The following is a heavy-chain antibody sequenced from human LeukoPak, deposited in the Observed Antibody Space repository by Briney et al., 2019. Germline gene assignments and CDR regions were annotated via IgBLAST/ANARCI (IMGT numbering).Heavy chain of an antibody. CDR1: GASVSSGDYY. CDR2: IHYSGPT. J-gene: IGHJ4*02. D-gene: IGHD3-10*01. Sequence: SQTLSLTCTVSGASVSSGDYYWSWLRQHPGKGLEWIGYIHYSGPTYSNPSLRSRVTLSVDTSNNLLSLRLSSVTSADTAVYYCARDTGITISSWGQGTLVTVSS. CDR3: ARDTGITISS. V-gene: IGHV4-31*03.